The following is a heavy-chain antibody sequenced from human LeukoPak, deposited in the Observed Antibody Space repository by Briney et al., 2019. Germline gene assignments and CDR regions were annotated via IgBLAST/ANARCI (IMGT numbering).Heavy chain of an antibody. CDR1: GYSFTSYW. D-gene: IGHD5-12*01. Sequence: GESLKISCKSSGYSFTSYWIGWVRQMPGKGLEWMGIIYPGDSDTRYSPSFQGQVTISADKSISTAYLQWSSLKASDTAMYYCARQDVDIVATTNSPFGYWGQGTLVTVSS. V-gene: IGHV5-51*01. J-gene: IGHJ4*02. CDR3: ARQDVDIVATTNSPFGY. CDR2: IYPGDSDT.